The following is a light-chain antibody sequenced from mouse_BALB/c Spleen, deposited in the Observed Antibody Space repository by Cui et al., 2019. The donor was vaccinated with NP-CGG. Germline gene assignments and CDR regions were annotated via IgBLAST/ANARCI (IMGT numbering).Light chain of an antibody. Sequence: QAVVTQESALTTSPGETVTFNCRSSTGAVTISGTNNRIPGVPARFSGSLIGDKAALTITGAQTEDETIYFCALWYSNHWVFGGGTKVTVL. CDR1: TGAVTIS. CDR3: ALWYSNHWV. J-gene: IGLJ1*01. CDR2: GTN. V-gene: IGLV1*01.